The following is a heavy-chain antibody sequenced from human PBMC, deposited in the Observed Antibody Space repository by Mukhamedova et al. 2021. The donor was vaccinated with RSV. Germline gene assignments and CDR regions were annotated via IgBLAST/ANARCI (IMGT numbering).Heavy chain of an antibody. V-gene: IGHV4-59*01. Sequence: WIRQPPGKGLEWIGYIHNSGSTNYNPSLKSRVTISLDTSKNQFSLKLNSVTAADTAVYYCARGRGDGGGSWNWFDRWGQG. CDR3: ARGRGDGGGSWNWFDR. CDR2: IHNSGST. D-gene: IGHD2-15*01. J-gene: IGHJ5*02.